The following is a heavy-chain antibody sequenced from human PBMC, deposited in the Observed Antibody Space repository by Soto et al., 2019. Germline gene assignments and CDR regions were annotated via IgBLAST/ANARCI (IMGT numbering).Heavy chain of an antibody. V-gene: IGHV4-59*01. Sequence: LSLPCAVSGGSISSYYWSWIRQPPGKGLEWIGYIYYSGSTNYNPSLKSRVTLSVDTSKNQFSLKLSSVTAADTAVYYCARRYGGNFDYWGQGTLVTVSS. J-gene: IGHJ4*02. CDR2: IYYSGST. CDR1: GGSISSYY. D-gene: IGHD3-16*01. CDR3: ARRYGGNFDY.